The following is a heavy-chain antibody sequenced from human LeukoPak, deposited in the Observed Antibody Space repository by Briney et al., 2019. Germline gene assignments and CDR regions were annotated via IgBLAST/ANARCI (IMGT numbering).Heavy chain of an antibody. Sequence: PSETLSLTCTVSGGSISSSSYYWGWIRQPPGKGLEWFGSIYYSGSTYYNPSLKSRVTISVDTSKNQFSLKLSSVTAADTAVYYCARMLPSGITMTVVVITGWFDPWGQGTLVTVSS. D-gene: IGHD3-22*01. CDR1: GGSISSSSYY. CDR3: ARMLPSGITMTVVVITGWFDP. V-gene: IGHV4-39*01. J-gene: IGHJ5*02. CDR2: IYYSGST.